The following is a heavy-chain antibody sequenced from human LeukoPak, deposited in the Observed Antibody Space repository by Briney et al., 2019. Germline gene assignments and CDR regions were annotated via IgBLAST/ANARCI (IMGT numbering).Heavy chain of an antibody. D-gene: IGHD3-16*02. CDR3: ATSLRLGELSLSNWYFDL. CDR1: GGTLSSYA. J-gene: IGHJ2*01. V-gene: IGHV1-69*05. Sequence: SVKVSCKASGGTLSSYAISWVRQAPGQGLEWMGGIIPIFGTANYAQKFQGRVTITTDESTSTAYMELSSLRSEDTAVYYCATSLRLGELSLSNWYFDLWGRGTLVTVSS. CDR2: IIPIFGTA.